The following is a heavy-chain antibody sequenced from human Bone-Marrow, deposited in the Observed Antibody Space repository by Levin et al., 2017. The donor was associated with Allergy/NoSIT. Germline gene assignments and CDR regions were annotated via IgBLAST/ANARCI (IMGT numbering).Heavy chain of an antibody. J-gene: IGHJ4*02. D-gene: IGHD2-2*02. V-gene: IGHV3-74*03. Sequence: PGGSLRLSCVASGFTFSSFWMHWVRQAPGKGLVWLSHIKGDGSTTTYADSVKGRFTISRDNAKNTLYLQMNSLSAEDTAVYYCVRDLYGRDDHWGQGTLVTVYS. CDR2: IKGDGSTT. CDR1: GFTFSSFW. CDR3: VRDLYGRDDH.